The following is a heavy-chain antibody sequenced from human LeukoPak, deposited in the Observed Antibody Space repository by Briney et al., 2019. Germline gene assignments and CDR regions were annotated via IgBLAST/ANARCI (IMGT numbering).Heavy chain of an antibody. CDR2: IKKEGNEK. Sequence: GSPRPSCVASGFTSSAFWMSWVRRPPGKGREWVANIKKEGNEKKYVDSVKGRFRIFRANAKNSVHLQLNSLRAEDTAVYYCATFAGVVLSGLLLWGKGTMVIVSS. J-gene: IGHJ3*01. CDR3: ATFAGVVLSGLLL. D-gene: IGHD2-8*01. CDR1: GFTSSAFW. V-gene: IGHV3-7*01.